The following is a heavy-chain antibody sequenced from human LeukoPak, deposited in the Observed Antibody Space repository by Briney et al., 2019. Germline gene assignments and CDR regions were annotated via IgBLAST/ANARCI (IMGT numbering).Heavy chain of an antibody. D-gene: IGHD1-1*01. CDR3: STGLIPTTGYY. Sequence: TGGSLRLSCAASEFTFKNAWMNWVRQAPGKGLEWVGRIRSKTDGGTTDYAAPVRGRFTISRGDSKNMLYLQMNSLKTEDTAVYYCSTGLIPTTGYYWGQGTLVAVSS. J-gene: IGHJ4*02. V-gene: IGHV3-15*01. CDR2: IRSKTDGGTT. CDR1: EFTFKNAW.